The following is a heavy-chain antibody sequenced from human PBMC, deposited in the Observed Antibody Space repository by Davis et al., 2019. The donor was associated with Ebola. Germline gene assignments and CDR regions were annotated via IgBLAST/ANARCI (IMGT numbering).Heavy chain of an antibody. D-gene: IGHD3-22*01. Sequence: ESLKISCAASGFTFSIYALNWVRQAQGKGLEWIGEIYHSGSTNYNPSLKSRVTISLDKSKNQFSLKLTSVTAADTAVYYCARDYYDSNGYLYYFDHWGQGTLVTVSS. J-gene: IGHJ4*02. CDR3: ARDYYDSNGYLYYFDH. V-gene: IGHV4/OR15-8*01. CDR1: GFTFSIYAL. CDR2: IYHSGST.